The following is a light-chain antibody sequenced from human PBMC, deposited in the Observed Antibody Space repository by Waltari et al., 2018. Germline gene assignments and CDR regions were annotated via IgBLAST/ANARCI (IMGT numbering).Light chain of an antibody. J-gene: IGLJ3*02. CDR1: DSNIGSHG. CDR2: YDD. CDR3: AAWDDTLNGWL. Sequence: QSVLTQPPSVSEAPRQRVTIPCSGSDSNIGSHGVNWYQQLPGKAPKLVIYYDDLIPSGVSDRFSGSKSGTSASLAISGLQSEDEADYYCAAWDDTLNGWLFGGGTKLTVL. V-gene: IGLV1-36*01.